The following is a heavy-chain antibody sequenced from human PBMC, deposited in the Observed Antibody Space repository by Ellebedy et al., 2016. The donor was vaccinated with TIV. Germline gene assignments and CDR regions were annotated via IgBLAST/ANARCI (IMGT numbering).Heavy chain of an antibody. V-gene: IGHV1-18*04. CDR2: ISAYNGNT. CDR1: GYTFTSYG. CDR3: ARLPSYSGYYYYGMDV. D-gene: IGHD1-26*01. Sequence: ASVKVSXXASGYTFTSYGISWVRQAPGQGLEWMGWISAYNGNTNYAQKLQGRVTMTTDTSTSTAYMELRSLRSDDTAVYYCARLPSYSGYYYYGMDVWGQGTTVTVSS. J-gene: IGHJ6*02.